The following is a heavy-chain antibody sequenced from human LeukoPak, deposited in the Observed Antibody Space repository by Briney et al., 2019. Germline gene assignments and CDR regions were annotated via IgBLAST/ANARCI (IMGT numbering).Heavy chain of an antibody. Sequence: PSETLSLTCTVSDGSFSSYSWNWIRQPPGRGLEWIGYIYYSGSTIYNPSLRSRVTISIDTSKNQFSLKLTSVTAADTAVYYRARLKARDAFDIWGQGTMVTVSS. CDR1: DGSFSSYS. V-gene: IGHV4-59*08. J-gene: IGHJ3*02. CDR2: IYYSGST. CDR3: ARLKARDAFDI.